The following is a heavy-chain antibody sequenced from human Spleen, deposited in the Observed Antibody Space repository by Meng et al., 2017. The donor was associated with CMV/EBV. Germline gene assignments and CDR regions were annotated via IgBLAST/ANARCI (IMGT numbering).Heavy chain of an antibody. Sequence: ASVKVSCKASGGTFSSYAISWVRQAPGQGHEWMGWISAYNGNTNYAQKLQGRVTMTTDKSTSTAYMELRSLRSDDTAVYYCTRVDGMVRGVIYYYYGMDVWGQGTTVTVSS. J-gene: IGHJ6*02. V-gene: IGHV1-18*01. D-gene: IGHD3-10*01. CDR3: TRVDGMVRGVIYYYYGMDV. CDR2: ISAYNGNT. CDR1: GGTFSSYA.